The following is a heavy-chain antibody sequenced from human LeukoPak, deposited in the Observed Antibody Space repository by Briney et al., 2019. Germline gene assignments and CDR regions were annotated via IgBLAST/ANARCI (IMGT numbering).Heavy chain of an antibody. J-gene: IGHJ4*02. D-gene: IGHD4-4*01. CDR3: ASRSFNDYSTHYFDY. CDR1: GYTFTGYY. Sequence: ASVKVSCKASGYTFTGYYMHWVRQAPGQGLEWMGWVNPNSGGTNYAQKFQGRVTMTRDTSISTAYMELSRLRSDDTAVYYCASRSFNDYSTHYFDYWGQGTLVTVSS. V-gene: IGHV1-2*02. CDR2: VNPNSGGT.